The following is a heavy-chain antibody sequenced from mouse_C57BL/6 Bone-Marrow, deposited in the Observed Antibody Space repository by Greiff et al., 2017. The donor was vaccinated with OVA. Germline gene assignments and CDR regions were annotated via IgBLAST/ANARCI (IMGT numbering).Heavy chain of an antibody. V-gene: IGHV1-55*01. CDR1: GYTFTSYW. J-gene: IGHJ2*01. Sequence: QVQLQQPGAELVKPGASVKMSCKASGYTFTSYWITWVKQRPGQGLEWIGDIYPGSGSTNYNEKLKSKATLTVDTSSSTAYMQLSSLTSEDSAVYYCARSSYYYGSSYNYWGQGTTLTVSS. CDR2: IYPGSGST. D-gene: IGHD1-1*01. CDR3: ARSSYYYGSSYNY.